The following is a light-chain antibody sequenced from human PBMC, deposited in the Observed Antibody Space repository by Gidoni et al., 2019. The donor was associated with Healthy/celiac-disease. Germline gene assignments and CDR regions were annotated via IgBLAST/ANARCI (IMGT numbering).Light chain of an antibody. Sequence: QSALTQPASVSRSPGQPITISCTGTSSDVGGYNYVSWYQQHPGKAPKLMIYDVSNRPSGVSNRFSGSKSGNTASLTISGLQAEDEADYYCSSYTSSSVVFGGGTKLTVL. V-gene: IGLV2-14*01. CDR2: DVS. CDR1: SSDVGGYNY. J-gene: IGLJ2*01. CDR3: SSYTSSSVV.